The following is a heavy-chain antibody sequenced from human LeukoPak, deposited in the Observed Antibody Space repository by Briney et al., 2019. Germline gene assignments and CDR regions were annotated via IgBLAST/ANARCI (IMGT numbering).Heavy chain of an antibody. Sequence: SETLSLTCGVSGGSISSSSYYWGWLRQPPGTGREGVGTIYYSGSTYYNPSLKSRVTISVDTSKNQFSLKLSSVTAADTAVYYCARQGWSSASGYYFDYWGQGTLVTVSS. CDR3: ARQGWSSASGYYFDY. CDR2: IYYSGST. D-gene: IGHD6-19*01. V-gene: IGHV4-39*01. J-gene: IGHJ4*02. CDR1: GGSISSSSYY.